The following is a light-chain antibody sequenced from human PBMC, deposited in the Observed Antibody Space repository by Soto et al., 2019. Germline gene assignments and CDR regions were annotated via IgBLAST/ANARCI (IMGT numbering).Light chain of an antibody. V-gene: IGLV2-18*02. J-gene: IGLJ1*01. Sequence: QSALTQPPSASGSPGQSLTTSCTGTSSDVGFYNFVSWYQQRPGKAPKLVIYEVTKRPSGVPDRFSGSKSGNTAYLTISGLQVEDEAEYFCFSFTTTSTHVFGTGTKVTVL. CDR2: EVT. CDR1: SSDVGFYNF. CDR3: FSFTTTSTHV.